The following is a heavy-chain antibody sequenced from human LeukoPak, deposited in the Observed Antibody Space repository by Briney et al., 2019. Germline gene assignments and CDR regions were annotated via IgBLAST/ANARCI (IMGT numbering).Heavy chain of an antibody. CDR3: ARERYYYYYMDV. Sequence: SETLSLTCTVSGGSISSYYWSWLRQPAGKGLEWIGRIYTSGSTDYNPSLKSRVTMSVDTSKNQFSLKLSSVTAADTAVYYCARERYYYYYMDVWGKGATVTISS. CDR1: GGSISSYY. CDR2: IYTSGST. J-gene: IGHJ6*03. V-gene: IGHV4-4*07.